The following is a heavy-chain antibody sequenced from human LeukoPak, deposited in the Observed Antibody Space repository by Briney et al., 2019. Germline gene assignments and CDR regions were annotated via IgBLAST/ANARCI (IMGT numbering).Heavy chain of an antibody. Sequence: PGGSLRLSCAASGFTLSDHYMDWVRQAPGKGLEWVGRIRSKARSYTTEYAASVKGRFTISRDDSKISLDLQMNSLKTEDTAVYYCTRAGGNYSFEYWGQGTLVTVSP. CDR2: IRSKARSYTT. D-gene: IGHD1-26*01. J-gene: IGHJ4*02. V-gene: IGHV3-72*01. CDR3: TRAGGNYSFEY. CDR1: GFTLSDHY.